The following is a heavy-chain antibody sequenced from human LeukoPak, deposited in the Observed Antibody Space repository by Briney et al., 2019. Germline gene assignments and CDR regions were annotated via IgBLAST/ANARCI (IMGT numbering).Heavy chain of an antibody. V-gene: IGHV3-23*01. CDR1: GFTFSSYA. CDR3: ATSTVTTYYFDY. J-gene: IGHJ4*02. D-gene: IGHD4-17*01. Sequence: PGGSLRLSCAASGFTFSSYAMSWVRQAPGKGLEWVSVISGGGGSTYYADSVKGRSTISRDNSKNTLYLQMNSLRAEDTAVYHCATSTVTTYYFDYWGQGTLATVSS. CDR2: ISGGGGST.